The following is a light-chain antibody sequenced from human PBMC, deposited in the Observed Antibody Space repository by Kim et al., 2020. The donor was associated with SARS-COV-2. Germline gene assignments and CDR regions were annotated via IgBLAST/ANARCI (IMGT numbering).Light chain of an antibody. J-gene: IGLJ2*01. CDR2: DVS. V-gene: IGLV2-14*01. CDR1: SSDIGGHDY. CDR3: SSYASTSTLI. Sequence: QSALTQPASLSGSPGQSITISCTGTSSDIGGHDYVSWYQQHPGKAPKLMIYDVSKRPSGVSNRFSGSKSGSTASLTISGLQAEDEADYYCSSYASTSTLIFGGGTQLNDL.